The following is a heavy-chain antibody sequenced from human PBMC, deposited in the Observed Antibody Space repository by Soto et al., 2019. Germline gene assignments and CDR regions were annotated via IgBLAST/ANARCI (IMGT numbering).Heavy chain of an antibody. V-gene: IGHV3-23*01. CDR2: ISGSGGNT. Sequence: EVELLAAGGGLVQPGGSLRLSCAASGFSFSYFAMTWVRQAPGKGLEWVSVISGSGGNTYYADSVQGRFTISRDNSENTLYLQMNSLRAEDTALYYCEQHRGLRYSPVDYWGQGNLVTVS. CDR1: GFSFSYFA. D-gene: IGHD2-15*01. CDR3: EQHRGLRYSPVDY. J-gene: IGHJ4*02.